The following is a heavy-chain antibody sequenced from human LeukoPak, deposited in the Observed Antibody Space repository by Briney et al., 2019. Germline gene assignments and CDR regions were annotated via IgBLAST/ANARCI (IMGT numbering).Heavy chain of an antibody. Sequence: PSETLSLTCTVSGGSISSSSYYWGWIRQPPGKGLEWIGSIYYSGSTYYNPSLKSRVTISVDTSKNQFSLKLSSVTAADTAVYYCARDKELWFGEPRVWFDPWGQGTLVTVSS. V-gene: IGHV4-39*07. J-gene: IGHJ5*02. CDR2: IYYSGST. CDR1: GGSISSSSYY. CDR3: ARDKELWFGEPRVWFDP. D-gene: IGHD3-10*01.